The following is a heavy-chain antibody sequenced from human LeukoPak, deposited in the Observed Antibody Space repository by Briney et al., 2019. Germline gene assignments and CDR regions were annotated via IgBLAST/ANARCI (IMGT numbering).Heavy chain of an antibody. V-gene: IGHV4-59*01. Sequence: PSETLPLTCTVSGGSISSYYWSWIRQPPGKGLEWIGYISYSGSTNYNPSLKSRVTISVDTSKNQFSLKLSSVTAADTAVYYCARDYDSSGYYDYWGQGTLVTVSS. CDR1: GGSISSYY. D-gene: IGHD3-22*01. J-gene: IGHJ4*02. CDR3: ARDYDSSGYYDY. CDR2: ISYSGST.